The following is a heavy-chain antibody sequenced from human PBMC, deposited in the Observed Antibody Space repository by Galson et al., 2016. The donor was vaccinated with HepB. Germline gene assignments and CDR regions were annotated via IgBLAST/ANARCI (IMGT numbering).Heavy chain of an antibody. Sequence: SVKVSCKASGYSFITYAMHWVRQAPGQRLEWMGWINAGNGDTKYSQKLQGRVTNTRDTSASTAYMELSSLRSEDTAVYFCARAGNTSMVQGWAYRVDVWGQGTTVTVSS. CDR1: GYSFITYA. J-gene: IGHJ6*02. D-gene: IGHD3-10*01. CDR2: INAGNGDT. V-gene: IGHV1-3*01. CDR3: ARAGNTSMVQGWAYRVDV.